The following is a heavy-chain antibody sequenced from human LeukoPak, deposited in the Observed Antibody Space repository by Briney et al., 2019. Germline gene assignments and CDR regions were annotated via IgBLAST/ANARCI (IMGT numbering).Heavy chain of an antibody. CDR3: ARDKAYDLDEASGYYYNRGLDY. J-gene: IGHJ4*02. CDR2: IYSTGTI. D-gene: IGHD3-22*01. V-gene: IGHV4-4*07. Sequence: PSETLSLTCLVSGGSMSNDYWSWIRQPAGRGLEWIGRIYSTGTINYNPSLESRVTMSVDTSKNQGSLNMRSVTAADTAVYFCARDKAYDLDEASGYYYNRGLDYWGQGTLVTVSS. CDR1: GGSMSNDY.